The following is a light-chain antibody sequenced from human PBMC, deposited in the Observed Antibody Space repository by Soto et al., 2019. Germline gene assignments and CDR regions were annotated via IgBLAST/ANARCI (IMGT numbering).Light chain of an antibody. CDR2: DAS. CDR3: HQYGKSPQT. CDR1: QSVSNTH. Sequence: ILLTPYPGSLSLSLGDGATLSCRASQSVSNTHVAWYQQRPGQAPRLLIYDASRRDIGVPDRFSGSGSGTDFTLAISGLEPADFAVYLCHQYGKSPQTFGQGTKVDIK. V-gene: IGKV3-20*01. J-gene: IGKJ1*01.